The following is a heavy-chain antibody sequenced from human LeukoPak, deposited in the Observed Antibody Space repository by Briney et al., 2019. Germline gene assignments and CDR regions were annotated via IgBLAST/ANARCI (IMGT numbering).Heavy chain of an antibody. CDR1: GYSSTSYW. J-gene: IGHJ4*02. CDR3: ASRKKGMATTGFDY. D-gene: IGHD5-24*01. CDR2: IYPGDSDT. V-gene: IGHV5-51*01. Sequence: GESLKISCKGSGYSSTSYWIGWVRQMPGKGLEWMGIIYPGDSDTRYSPSFQGQVTISVDKSINTAYLQWSSLKASDTAIYYCASRKKGMATTGFDYWGQGTLVTVSS.